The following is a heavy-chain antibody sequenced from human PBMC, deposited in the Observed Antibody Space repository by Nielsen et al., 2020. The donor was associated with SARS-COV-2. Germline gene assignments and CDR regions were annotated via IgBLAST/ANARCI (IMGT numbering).Heavy chain of an antibody. D-gene: IGHD5-24*01. J-gene: IGHJ6*02. CDR1: GFTFSSYA. V-gene: IGHV3-30*04. CDR3: ARDRKEMATIGSFYYYYGMDV. CDR2: ISYDGSNK. Sequence: GGSLRLSCAASGFTFSSYAMHWVRQAPGKGLEWVAVISYDGSNKYYADSVKGRFTISRDNSKNTLYLQMNSLRAEDTAVYYCARDRKEMATIGSFYYYYGMDVWGQGTTVTVSS.